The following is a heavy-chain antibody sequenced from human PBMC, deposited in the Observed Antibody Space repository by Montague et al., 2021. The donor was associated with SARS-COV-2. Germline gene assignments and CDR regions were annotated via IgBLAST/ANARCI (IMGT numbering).Heavy chain of an antibody. CDR2: IRSKGYGGTK. CDR1: GFTFGDYA. CDR3: SRVRDYYGSGSYYFDY. V-gene: IGHV3-49*04. J-gene: IGHJ4*02. Sequence: SLRLSCAGSGFTFGDYAMSWVRQAPGKGLEWVGFIRSKGYGGTKEYAASVKGRFTISRDDSKSIAYLQMNSLKTEDTAVYYCSRVRDYYGSGSYYFDYGGQGTLVTVSS. D-gene: IGHD3-10*01.